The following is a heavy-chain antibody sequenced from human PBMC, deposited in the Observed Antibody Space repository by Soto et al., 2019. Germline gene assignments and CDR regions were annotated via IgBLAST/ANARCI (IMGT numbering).Heavy chain of an antibody. CDR3: ASDVTPPDY. CDR2: ISAYNGNT. Sequence: ASVKVSCKASGYTFSSYVISWVRQAPGQGLEWMGWISAYNGNTKYAQKLQGRVTMTTDTSTSTAYMELRSLRSDDTAVYYCASDVTPPDYWGQGTLVTVSS. CDR1: GYTFSSYV. V-gene: IGHV1-18*01. J-gene: IGHJ4*02.